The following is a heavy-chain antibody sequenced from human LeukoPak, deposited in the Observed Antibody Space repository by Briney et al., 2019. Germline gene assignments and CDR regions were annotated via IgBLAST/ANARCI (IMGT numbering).Heavy chain of an antibody. V-gene: IGHV4-59*01. Sequence: SETLSLTCTVSGGSISSYYWSWMRQPPGKGLEGIGYIYYSGSTNYNPSLKSRVTISVDTSKNQFSLKLSSVTAADTAVYYCARGHSSSWYPLYFDYWGQGTLVTVSS. CDR2: IYYSGST. J-gene: IGHJ4*02. D-gene: IGHD6-13*01. CDR1: GGSISSYY. CDR3: ARGHSSSWYPLYFDY.